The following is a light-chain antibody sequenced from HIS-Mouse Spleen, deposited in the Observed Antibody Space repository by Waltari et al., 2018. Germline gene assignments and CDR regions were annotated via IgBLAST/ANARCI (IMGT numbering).Light chain of an antibody. V-gene: IGLV2-14*03. CDR1: SSDVGGYNY. Sequence: QSALTQPASVSGSPGQSITISYTGTSSDVGGYNYVSWYQQHPGKAPKLMIYDVSNRPSGVSNRFSGSKSGNTASLTISGLQAEDEADYYCSSYTSSSFNVVFGGGTKLTVL. J-gene: IGLJ2*01. CDR2: DVS. CDR3: SSYTSSSFNVV.